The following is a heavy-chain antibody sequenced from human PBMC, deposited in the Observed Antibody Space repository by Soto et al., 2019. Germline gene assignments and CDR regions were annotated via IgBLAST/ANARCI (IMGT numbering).Heavy chain of an antibody. V-gene: IGHV1-18*01. CDR2: ISAYNGNT. CDR3: ASSYGDSYYYGMDV. Sequence: QVQLVQSGAEVKKPGASVKVSCKASGYTFTSYGISWVRQAPGQGLEWMGWISAYNGNTNYAQKFQGRVTMTTDTYTRTAYMELRSLRSDDTAVYYCASSYGDSYYYGMDVWGQGTTVTVSS. D-gene: IGHD4-17*01. CDR1: GYTFTSYG. J-gene: IGHJ6*02.